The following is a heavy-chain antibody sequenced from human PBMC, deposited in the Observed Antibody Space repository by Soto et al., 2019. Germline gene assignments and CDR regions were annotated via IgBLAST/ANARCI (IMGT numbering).Heavy chain of an antibody. J-gene: IGHJ4*02. V-gene: IGHV3-30*03. CDR1: GFTFSNYG. CDR2: ISYDGSIE. D-gene: IGHD3-10*01. CDR3: GRDWVWFGAHPIDN. Sequence: QVQLVESGGGVVQPGRSLRLSCAASGFTFSNYGMHWVRQAPGKGLDWVAVISYDGSIEYYSESVKGRFTMSRDNSENILYLQMNSLRTEDTAVYFCGRDWVWFGAHPIDNWGQGTLVTVSS.